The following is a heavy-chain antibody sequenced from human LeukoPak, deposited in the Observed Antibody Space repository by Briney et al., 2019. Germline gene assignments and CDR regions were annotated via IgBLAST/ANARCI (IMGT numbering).Heavy chain of an antibody. J-gene: IGHJ4*02. CDR2: VNPTSGGT. V-gene: IGHV1-2*02. CDR3: ARVYYYYDSSGILTLYFDY. CDR1: GYTFTSYY. D-gene: IGHD3-22*01. Sequence: GASVKVSCKTSGYTFTSYYMHWVRQAPGQGLEWMGWVNPTSGGTNYAQKFQGRVTMTRDTSISTAYMELSRLRSDDTAVYYCARVYYYYDSSGILTLYFDYWRQGTLVTVSS.